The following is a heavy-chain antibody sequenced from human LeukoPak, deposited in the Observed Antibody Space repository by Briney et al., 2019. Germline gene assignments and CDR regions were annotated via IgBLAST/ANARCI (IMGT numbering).Heavy chain of an antibody. J-gene: IGHJ4*02. CDR2: VGPSGGTG. D-gene: IGHD3-9*01. CDR3: AKVPYYDILTGYYDY. CDR1: GFTFSSAT. V-gene: IGHV3-23*01. Sequence: GGSLRLSCATSGFTFSSATMMWVRQAPGKGPEFVSGVGPSGGTGTYADSVKGRFTISRDNSKNTLYLQMNSLRAEDTAVYYCAKVPYYDILTGYYDYWGQGTLVTVSS.